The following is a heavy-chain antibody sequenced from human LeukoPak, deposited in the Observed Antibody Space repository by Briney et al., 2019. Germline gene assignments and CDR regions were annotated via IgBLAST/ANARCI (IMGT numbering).Heavy chain of an antibody. Sequence: GGSLRLSCAASGFTFNNYAMIWVRQAPGKGLDGVSVISGSGNSTYYADSVKGRFTISRDNNKNKLYLQMNSLRGEDTAVSHCVKDNSNWYWYFDLWGRGTLVTVSS. D-gene: IGHD1-1*01. J-gene: IGHJ2*01. CDR3: VKDNSNWYWYFDL. CDR2: ISGSGNST. V-gene: IGHV3-23*01. CDR1: GFTFNNYA.